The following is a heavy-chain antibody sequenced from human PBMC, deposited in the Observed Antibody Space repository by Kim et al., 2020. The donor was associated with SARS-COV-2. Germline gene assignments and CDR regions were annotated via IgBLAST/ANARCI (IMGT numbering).Heavy chain of an antibody. J-gene: IGHJ6*02. CDR1: GFTFSSYE. CDR3: ARVAFGDFWSGYHPGDGMDV. V-gene: IGHV3-48*03. CDR2: ISSSGSTI. D-gene: IGHD3-3*01. Sequence: GGSLRLSCAASGFTFSSYEMNWVRQAPGKGLEWVSYISSSGSTIYYADSVKGRFTISRDNAKNSLYLQMNSLRAEDTAVYYCARVAFGDFWSGYHPGDGMDVWGQGTTVTVSS.